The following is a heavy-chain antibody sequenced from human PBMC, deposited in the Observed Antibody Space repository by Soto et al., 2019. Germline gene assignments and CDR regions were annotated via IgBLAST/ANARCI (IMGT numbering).Heavy chain of an antibody. Sequence: ASVKVSCKASGYTFTSYGISWVRQAPGQGLEWMGWISAYNGNTNYAQKLQGRVTMTTDTSTSTAYMELRSLRSDDTAMYYCAREGDTAMAAYYYYYYGMDVWGQGTTVTVSS. D-gene: IGHD5-18*01. V-gene: IGHV1-18*01. J-gene: IGHJ6*02. CDR2: ISAYNGNT. CDR3: AREGDTAMAAYYYYYYGMDV. CDR1: GYTFTSYG.